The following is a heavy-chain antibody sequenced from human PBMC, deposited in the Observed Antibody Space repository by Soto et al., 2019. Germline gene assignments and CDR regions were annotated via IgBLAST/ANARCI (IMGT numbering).Heavy chain of an antibody. V-gene: IGHV2-5*02. Sequence: QITLKESGPTLVKPTQTLTLTCTFSGFSLSTSGVGVGWIRQPPGKALEWLALIYWDDDKRYSPSLKSRLTITKNTSKNKVVLTMTNMDPVDTATYYCALMYYDILTGYPRRYNYGMDVWGQGTTVTVSS. CDR1: GFSLSTSGVG. CDR2: IYWDDDK. CDR3: ALMYYDILTGYPRRYNYGMDV. D-gene: IGHD3-9*01. J-gene: IGHJ6*02.